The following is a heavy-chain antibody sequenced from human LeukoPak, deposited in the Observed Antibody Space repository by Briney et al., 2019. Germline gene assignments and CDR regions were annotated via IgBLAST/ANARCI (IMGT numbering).Heavy chain of an antibody. CDR1: GGSFSGYY. D-gene: IGHD3-22*01. CDR3: ARGFGLNHYDSSGYYSMDY. V-gene: IGHV4-34*01. J-gene: IGHJ4*02. Sequence: SETLSLTCAVYGGSFSGYYWSWIRQPPGKGLEWIGEINHSGSTNYNPSLKSRVTISVDTSKNQFSLKLSSVTAADTAVYYCARGFGLNHYDSSGYYSMDYWGQGTLVTVSS. CDR2: INHSGST.